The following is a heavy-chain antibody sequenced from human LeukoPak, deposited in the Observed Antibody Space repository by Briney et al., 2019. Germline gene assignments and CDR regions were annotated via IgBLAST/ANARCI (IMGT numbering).Heavy chain of an antibody. V-gene: IGHV1-69*05. J-gene: IGHJ4*02. D-gene: IGHD6-19*01. CDR1: GGTFSSYA. Sequence: SSVKVSCKASGGTFSSYAISWVRQAPGQGLEWMGRIIPIFGTANYAQKFQGRITITTDESTSTAYMELSSLRSEDTAVYYCAREVAGDWYFDYWGQGTLVTVSS. CDR2: IIPIFGTA. CDR3: AREVAGDWYFDY.